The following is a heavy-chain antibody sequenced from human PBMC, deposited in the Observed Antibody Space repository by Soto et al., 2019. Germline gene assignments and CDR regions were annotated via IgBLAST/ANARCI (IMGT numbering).Heavy chain of an antibody. J-gene: IGHJ4*02. Sequence: EVQLVESGGGLVQPGGSLRLPCAASGFTFSTYWMTWVRQPPGKGLEWVASINQDGSERYYVDSVRGRFTISRDNAKNSLYLQMNSLRAEDTDVYYCVCGGNFFVYWGQGTLVTVST. CDR2: INQDGSER. CDR3: VCGGNFFVY. V-gene: IGHV3-7*01. D-gene: IGHD3-16*01. CDR1: GFTFSTYW.